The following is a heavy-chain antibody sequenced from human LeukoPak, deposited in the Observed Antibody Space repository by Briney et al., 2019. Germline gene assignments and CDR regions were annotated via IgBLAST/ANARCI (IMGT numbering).Heavy chain of an antibody. CDR1: GGSVRGYY. D-gene: IGHD2-15*01. J-gene: IGHJ4*02. CDR3: ARIHRYCSGGACYVLDN. V-gene: IGHV4-59*02. CDR2: VYYSGST. Sequence: SGTLSLTCVVSGGSVRGYYWGWIRPPPGRGLGGIGNVYYSGSTNYNPSFKSRITISVDTSRNQFSLQLSSVTAADTAVYYCARIHRYCSGGACYVLDNWGQGTLVAVSS.